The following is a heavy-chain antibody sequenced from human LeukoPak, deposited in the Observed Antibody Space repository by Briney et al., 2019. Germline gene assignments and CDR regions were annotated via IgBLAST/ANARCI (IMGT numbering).Heavy chain of an antibody. CDR3: AGLPLAYCGGDCYSFDY. CDR1: GGPISRGGYY. D-gene: IGHD2-21*02. CDR2: IYYGGST. J-gene: IGHJ4*02. V-gene: IGHV4-30-4*01. Sequence: SQTLSLTCTVSGGPISRGGYYWSWIRQPPGKGLEWIGYIYYGGSTYYNPSLKSRVTISVDTSKNQFSLKLSSVTAADTAVYYCAGLPLAYCGGDCYSFDYWGQGTLVTVSS.